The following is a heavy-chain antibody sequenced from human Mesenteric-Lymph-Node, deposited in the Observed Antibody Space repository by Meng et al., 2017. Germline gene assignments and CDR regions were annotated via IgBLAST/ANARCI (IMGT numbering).Heavy chain of an antibody. CDR2: ISYDGSNK. Sequence: GGSLRLSCAASGFSFSTYAMTWVRQAPGKGLEWVAVISYDGSNKYYADSVKGRFTISRDNSKNTLYLQMNSLRAEDTALYYCAKEATYRGTWGWFDPWGQGTLVTVSS. CDR3: AKEATYRGTWGWFDP. D-gene: IGHD1-1*01. J-gene: IGHJ5*02. CDR1: GFSFSTYA. V-gene: IGHV3-30*04.